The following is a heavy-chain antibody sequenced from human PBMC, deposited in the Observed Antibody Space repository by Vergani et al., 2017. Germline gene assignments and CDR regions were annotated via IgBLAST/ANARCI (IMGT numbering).Heavy chain of an antibody. J-gene: IGHJ2*01. V-gene: IGHV4-39*01. CDR3: ARTAAAGWYFDL. D-gene: IGHD6-13*01. CDR2: ICYSGST. Sequence: QLQLQESGPGLVKPSETLSLTCTVSGGSISSSSYYWGWIRQPPGKGLEWIGSICYSGSTYYNPSLKSRVTISVDTSKNQFSLKLSSVTAADTAVYYCARTAAAGWYFDLWGRGTLVTVSS. CDR1: GGSISSSSYY.